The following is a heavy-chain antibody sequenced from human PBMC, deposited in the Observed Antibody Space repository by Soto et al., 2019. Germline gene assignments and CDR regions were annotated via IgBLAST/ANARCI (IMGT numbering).Heavy chain of an antibody. J-gene: IGHJ4*02. CDR3: ALTMVRGVVPREFDF. Sequence: SETLSLTCTVCGGSICSSSYYWGWLRQPPGKGLEWIGEINHSGTTKYNPSLKSRVTISIDTSKNQFSLKLNSVAAADTAVYYCALTMVRGVVPREFDFWGPGTLVTVSS. CDR1: GGSICSSSYY. D-gene: IGHD3-10*01. V-gene: IGHV4-61*05. CDR2: INHSGTT.